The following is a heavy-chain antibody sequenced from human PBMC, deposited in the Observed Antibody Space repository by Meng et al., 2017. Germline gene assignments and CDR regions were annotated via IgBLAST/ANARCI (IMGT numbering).Heavy chain of an antibody. CDR2: INHSGST. CDR1: GGSFRGYY. Sequence: VQLQQWGVGLLKPSETLSLPCAVYGGSFRGYYWSWIRQPPGKGLEWIGEINHSGSTNYNPSLKSRVTISVDTSKNQFSLKLSSVTAADTAVYYCARGGGYSYGFGSIDYWGQGTLVTVSS. J-gene: IGHJ4*02. CDR3: ARGGGYSYGFGSIDY. D-gene: IGHD5-18*01. V-gene: IGHV4-34*01.